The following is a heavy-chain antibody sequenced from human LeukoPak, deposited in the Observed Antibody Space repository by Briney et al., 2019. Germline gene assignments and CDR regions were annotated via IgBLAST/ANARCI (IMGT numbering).Heavy chain of an antibody. J-gene: IGHJ3*01. Sequence: ASVKVSCKASGGTFSSHGISWERQAPGQGLEWMGGIIPIFHTTNYAQNFQDRLTITTDESTSTIYMELSSLRSDDTAVYYCARDYNYDSSAYDDALDVWGQGTMVTVSS. D-gene: IGHD3-22*01. CDR2: IIPIFHTT. V-gene: IGHV1-69*05. CDR3: ARDYNYDSSAYDDALDV. CDR1: GGTFSSHG.